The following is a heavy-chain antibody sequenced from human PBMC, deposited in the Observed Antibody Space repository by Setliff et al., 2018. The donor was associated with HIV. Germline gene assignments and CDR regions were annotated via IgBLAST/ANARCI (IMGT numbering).Heavy chain of an antibody. CDR3: VRDKWLVPDTFDI. J-gene: IGHJ3*02. V-gene: IGHV3-20*04. CDR1: GFTFEDYG. D-gene: IGHD6-19*01. Sequence: PGGSLRLSCAVSGFTFEDYGMSWVRQAPGKGLEWASGINWNGGSTGYVDSVKGRFTISRDNAKNSLYLQMNSLRAEDMALYYCVRDKWLVPDTFDIWGQGTMVTVSS. CDR2: INWNGGST.